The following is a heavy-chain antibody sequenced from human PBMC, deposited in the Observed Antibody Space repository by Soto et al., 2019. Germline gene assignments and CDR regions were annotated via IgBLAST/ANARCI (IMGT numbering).Heavy chain of an antibody. CDR3: AGSWVIRGARSYMAV. J-gene: IGHJ6*03. CDR2: ISAYNGNT. D-gene: IGHD2-21*01. Sequence: KRIEWMGWISAYNGNTNYAQKLQGRVTMTTDTSTSTAYMELGSLRSDDTAVYYCAGSWVIRGARSYMAVWGKGTTVPGSS. V-gene: IGHV1-18*01.